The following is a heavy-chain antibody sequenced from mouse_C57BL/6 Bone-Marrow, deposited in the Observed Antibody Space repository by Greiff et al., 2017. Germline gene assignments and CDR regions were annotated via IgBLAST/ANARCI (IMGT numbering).Heavy chain of an antibody. J-gene: IGHJ1*03. CDR3: ARRLRFYWYFDV. CDR1: GYSITSGYD. Sequence: EVQLQQSGPGMVKPSQSLSLTCTVTGYSITSGYDWHWIRHFPGNKLEWMGYISYSGSTNYNPSLKSRISITHDTSKNHFFLKLNSVTTEDTATYYCARRLRFYWYFDVWGTGTTVTVSS. CDR2: ISYSGST. V-gene: IGHV3-1*01. D-gene: IGHD2-4*01.